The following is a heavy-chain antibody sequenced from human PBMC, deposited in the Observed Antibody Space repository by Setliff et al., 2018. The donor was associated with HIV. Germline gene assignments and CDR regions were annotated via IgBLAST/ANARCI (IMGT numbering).Heavy chain of an antibody. J-gene: IGHJ3*01. D-gene: IGHD1-1*01. Sequence: GGSLRLSCAASGFTFSSYDMHWVRQVRGKGLEWVSVIGGGATYYADSVRGRFAVSRDDSKNTLYLEMSGLRAEDTAIYYCAKPTSGMYPRSFDLWGQGTMVTVSS. CDR3: AKPTSGMYPRSFDL. CDR2: IGGGAT. V-gene: IGHV3-23*01. CDR1: GFTFSSYD.